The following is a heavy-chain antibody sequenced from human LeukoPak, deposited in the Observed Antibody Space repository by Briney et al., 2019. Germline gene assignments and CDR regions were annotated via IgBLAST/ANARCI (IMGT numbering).Heavy chain of an antibody. J-gene: IGHJ4*02. CDR1: GGSFSGYY. CDR3: ARVQAVAETFFDY. V-gene: IGHV4-34*01. CDR2: INHSGST. Sequence: SETLSLTRAVYGGSFSGYYWSWIRQPPGKGLEWIGEINHSGSTNYNPSLKSRVTISVDTSKNQFSLKLSSVTAADTAVYYCARVQAVAETFFDYWGQGTLVTVSS. D-gene: IGHD6-19*01.